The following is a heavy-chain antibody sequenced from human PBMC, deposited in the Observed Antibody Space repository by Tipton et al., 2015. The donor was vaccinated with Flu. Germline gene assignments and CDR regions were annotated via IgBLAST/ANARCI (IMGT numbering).Heavy chain of an antibody. V-gene: IGHV4-39*07. Sequence: TLSPTCTVSGVSISSSSYFWSWIRQPPGKGLEWIGTMYHNGGTYFNPSLKSRVSLPVTTSKNQFSLKLSSVNPADTAVYYCARHDGYYFDYWGQGTLVTVSS. CDR1: GVSISSSSYF. CDR2: MYHNGGT. CDR3: ARHDGYYFDY. J-gene: IGHJ4*02. D-gene: IGHD5-24*01.